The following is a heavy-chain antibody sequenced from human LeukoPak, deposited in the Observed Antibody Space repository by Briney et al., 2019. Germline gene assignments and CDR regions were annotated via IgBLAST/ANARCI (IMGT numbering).Heavy chain of an antibody. CDR2: IHYSGNT. CDR1: GDSISSSSYY. J-gene: IGHJ4*02. CDR3: ASLTVLGKLRFAMDY. Sequence: SETLSLTCIVSGDSISSSSYYWGCIHHPPGKGLECIRSIHYSGNTYYKSSLKSRITQSVDTSKNQFSLKLGSVTAADTAVYYCASLTVLGKLRFAMDYWGQGTLVTVSS. D-gene: IGHD1-14*01. V-gene: IGHV4-39*01.